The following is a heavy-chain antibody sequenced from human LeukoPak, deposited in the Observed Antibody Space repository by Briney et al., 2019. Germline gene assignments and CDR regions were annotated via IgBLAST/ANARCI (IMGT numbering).Heavy chain of an antibody. D-gene: IGHD1-26*01. Sequence: PGGSLRLSCVASGFTFRTSWMHWVRQAPGKGLVWVSRMNTDGVDTTYADSVKGRFTMSRDNAKDTLYLQMNSLRAEDTAVYYCAKGIEGATDYWGQGTLVTVSS. V-gene: IGHV3-74*01. CDR1: GFTFRTSW. CDR2: MNTDGVDT. CDR3: AKGIEGATDY. J-gene: IGHJ4*02.